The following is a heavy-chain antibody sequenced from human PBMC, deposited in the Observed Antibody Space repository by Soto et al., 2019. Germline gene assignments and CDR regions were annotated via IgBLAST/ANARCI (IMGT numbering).Heavy chain of an antibody. Sequence: ASVKVSCQASGGTFSSYAISWVRQAPGQGLEWMGGINAIIGTAKYAQKFQGRVTITTDTSASTAYMELSSLRSEDTAVYYCARDLGSGSSKRINDYWGQGTLVTVSS. CDR2: INAIIGTA. J-gene: IGHJ4*02. D-gene: IGHD3-10*01. CDR3: ARDLGSGSSKRINDY. CDR1: GGTFSSYA. V-gene: IGHV1-69*05.